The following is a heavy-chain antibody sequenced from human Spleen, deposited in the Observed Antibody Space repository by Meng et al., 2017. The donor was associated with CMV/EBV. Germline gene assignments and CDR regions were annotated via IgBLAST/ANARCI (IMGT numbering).Heavy chain of an antibody. V-gene: IGHV3-30*02. J-gene: IGHJ6*02. CDR2: IRYDGSNK. Sequence: GGSLRLSCSASGFTFSSYGMHWVRQAPGKGLDWVAFIRYDGSNKYYADSVKGRFTISRDNSKSTLYLQMNSLRAEDTAVYYCAKDLEVRGVKPNGMDVWGQGTTVTVSS. D-gene: IGHD3-10*01. CDR3: AKDLEVRGVKPNGMDV. CDR1: GFTFSSYG.